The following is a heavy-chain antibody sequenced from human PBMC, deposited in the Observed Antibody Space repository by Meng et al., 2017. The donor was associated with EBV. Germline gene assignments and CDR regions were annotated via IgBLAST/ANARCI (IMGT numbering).Heavy chain of an antibody. Sequence: VELGQSGGEGKKTGASGKVCCKASGYTFTGYYMNWVRQAHGQGLEWMGRINPNSGGTNYEQKFQGRVTMTRDTSISTAYMELSRLRSDDTAVYYCAKGADLAAAGTFWFDPWGQGTLVTVSS. V-gene: IGHV1-2*06. CDR2: INPNSGGT. CDR3: AKGADLAAAGTFWFDP. D-gene: IGHD6-13*01. J-gene: IGHJ5*02. CDR1: GYTFTGYY.